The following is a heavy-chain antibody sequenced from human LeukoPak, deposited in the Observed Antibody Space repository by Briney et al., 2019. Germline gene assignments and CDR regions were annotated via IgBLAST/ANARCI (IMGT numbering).Heavy chain of an antibody. CDR2: IYYSGST. D-gene: IGHD5-18*01. Sequence: SETLSLTCSVSGGSINSDYWNWIRQPPGKGLEWIGYIYYSGSTNYNPSLESRVTISVDTSKNQFSLKLSSVTAADTAVYYCASLSGYSYGSRDYWGQGTLVTVSS. V-gene: IGHV4-59*01. J-gene: IGHJ4*02. CDR1: GGSINSDY. CDR3: ASLSGYSYGSRDY.